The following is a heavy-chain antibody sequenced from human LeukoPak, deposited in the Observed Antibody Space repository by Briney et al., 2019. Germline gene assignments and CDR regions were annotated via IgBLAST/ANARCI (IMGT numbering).Heavy chain of an antibody. CDR1: GFTFSSYS. J-gene: IGHJ4*02. CDR2: ISSSSSYI. D-gene: IGHD4-17*01. V-gene: IGHV3-21*01. Sequence: GGSLRLSCAASGFTFSSYSVNWVRQAPGKALEWVSSISSSSSYIYYADSVKGRFTISRDNAKNSLYLQMNSLRAEDTAVYYCARDRPTVTTSDYWGQGTLVTVSS. CDR3: ARDRPTVTTSDY.